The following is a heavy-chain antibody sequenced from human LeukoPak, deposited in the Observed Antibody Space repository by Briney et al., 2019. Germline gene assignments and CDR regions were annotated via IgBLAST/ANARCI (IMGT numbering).Heavy chain of an antibody. D-gene: IGHD3-22*01. J-gene: IGHJ4*02. Sequence: GGSLRLSCAASGLTFSSYAMHWVRQAPGKGLEWVAVISYDGSNKYYADSVKGRFTISRDNSKNTLYLQMNSLRAEDTAVYYCASNSGYYYLSYWGQGTLVTVSS. CDR2: ISYDGSNK. V-gene: IGHV3-30*04. CDR3: ASNSGYYYLSY. CDR1: GLTFSSYA.